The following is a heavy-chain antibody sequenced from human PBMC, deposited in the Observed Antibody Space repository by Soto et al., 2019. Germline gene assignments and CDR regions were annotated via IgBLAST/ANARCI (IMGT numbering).Heavy chain of an antibody. CDR1: GFTFGDYA. CDR3: TRDNGIFGVVITEDYSDY. CDR2: IRSKAYGGTT. D-gene: IGHD3-3*01. J-gene: IGHJ4*02. Sequence: GGSLRLSCTASGFTFGDYAMSWFRQAPGKGLEWVGFIRSKAYGGTTEYAASVKGRFTISRDDSKSIAYLQMNSLKTEDTAVYYCTRDNGIFGVVITEDYSDYWGQGTLVTVSS. V-gene: IGHV3-49*03.